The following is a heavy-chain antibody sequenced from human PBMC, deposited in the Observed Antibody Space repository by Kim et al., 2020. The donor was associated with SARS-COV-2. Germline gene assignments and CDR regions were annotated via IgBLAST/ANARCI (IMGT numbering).Heavy chain of an antibody. CDR1: GGTFSSYA. CDR2: IIPILGIA. J-gene: IGHJ6*02. V-gene: IGHV1-69*04. D-gene: IGHD5-18*01. Sequence: SVKVSCKASGGTFSSYAISWVRQAPGQGLEWMGRIIPILGIANYAQKFQGRVTITADKSTSTAYMELSSLRSEDTAVYYCARDPPGYSYGHLGYYGMDVWGQGTTVTVSS. CDR3: ARDPPGYSYGHLGYYGMDV.